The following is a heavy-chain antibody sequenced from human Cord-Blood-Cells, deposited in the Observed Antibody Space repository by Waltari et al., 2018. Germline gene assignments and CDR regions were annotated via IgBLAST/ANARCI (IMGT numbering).Heavy chain of an antibody. CDR2: MNPNSGNT. D-gene: IGHD6-13*01. V-gene: IGHV1-8*01. CDR3: ASLRVIAAADDAFDI. CDR1: GYTFTSYD. Sequence: QVQLVQSGAEVKKPGASVKVSCKASGYTFTSYDINWVRPATGQGLEWMGWMNPNSGNTGYAQKFQGRVTMTRNTSISTAYMELSSLRSEDTAVYYCASLRVIAAADDAFDIWGQGTMVTVSS. J-gene: IGHJ3*02.